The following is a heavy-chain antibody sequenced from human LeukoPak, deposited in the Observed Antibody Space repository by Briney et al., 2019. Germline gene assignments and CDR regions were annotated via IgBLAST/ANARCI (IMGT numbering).Heavy chain of an antibody. J-gene: IGHJ6*03. Sequence: PGGSLGLSCAASGFTFSSYWMTWVRQAPGKGLEWVADIKQDGSEKYYVDSVKGRFTVSRDNAKKSLYLQMNSLRAEDTAVYYCARYGAAPAAYYYYYMDVWGKGTTVTVSS. CDR1: GFTFSSYW. CDR3: ARYGAAPAAYYYYYMDV. CDR2: IKQDGSEK. V-gene: IGHV3-7*01. D-gene: IGHD2-2*01.